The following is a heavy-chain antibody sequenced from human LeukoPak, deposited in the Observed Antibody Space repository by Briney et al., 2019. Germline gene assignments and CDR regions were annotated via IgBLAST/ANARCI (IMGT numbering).Heavy chain of an antibody. CDR1: GGTFSSYA. D-gene: IGHD2-2*01. J-gene: IGHJ4*02. CDR2: IIPILGIA. Sequence: ASVKVSCKASGGTFSSYAISWVRQAPGQGLEWMGRIIPILGIANYAQKFQGRVTITADKSTSTAYMELSSLRSEDTAVYYCAREVVGGGKYCSSTSCPRRDFDYWGQGTLVTVSS. V-gene: IGHV1-69*04. CDR3: AREVVGGGKYCSSTSCPRRDFDY.